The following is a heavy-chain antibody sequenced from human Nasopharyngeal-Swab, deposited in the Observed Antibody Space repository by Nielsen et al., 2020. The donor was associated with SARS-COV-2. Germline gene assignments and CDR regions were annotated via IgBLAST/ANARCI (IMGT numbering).Heavy chain of an antibody. V-gene: IGHV3-30*18. J-gene: IGHJ4*02. CDR1: GFTFSSYG. Sequence: GESLKISCAASGFTFSSYGMHWVRQAPGKGLEWVAVISYDGSNKYYADSVKGRFTISRDNSKNTLYLQMNSLRAEDTAVYYCVKGAAVAGIFLDYWGQGTLVTVSS. D-gene: IGHD6-19*01. CDR3: VKGAAVAGIFLDY. CDR2: ISYDGSNK.